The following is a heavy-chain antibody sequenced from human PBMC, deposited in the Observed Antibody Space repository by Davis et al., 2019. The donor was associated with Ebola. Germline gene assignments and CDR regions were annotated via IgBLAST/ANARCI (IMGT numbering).Heavy chain of an antibody. D-gene: IGHD4-17*01. J-gene: IGHJ4*02. CDR1: GFNSNNYA. CDR2: IWYDGSNK. CDR3: ARVDENGDTDY. V-gene: IGHV3-33*08. Sequence: GESLKISCETSGFNSNNYAMSWVRQAPGKGLEWVAVIWYDGSNKYYADSVKGRFTISRDNSKNTLYLQMNSLRAEDTAVYYCARVDENGDTDYWGQGTLVTVSS.